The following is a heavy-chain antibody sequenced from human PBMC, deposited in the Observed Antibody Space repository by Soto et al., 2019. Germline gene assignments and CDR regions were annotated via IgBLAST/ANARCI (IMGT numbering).Heavy chain of an antibody. V-gene: IGHV4-30-2*01. CDR1: GASITYGGYA. CDR2: ISHLEST. D-gene: IGHD5-12*01. Sequence: SETLSLTCTLSGASITYGGYAWSWIRQPPGKDLEWLGYISHLESTFYNPSFQSRLTLSIDRRKNRFSLKLASMPAADTAVYYCARGGGYDPFDYWGQGTLVTVSS. J-gene: IGHJ4*02. CDR3: ARGGGYDPFDY.